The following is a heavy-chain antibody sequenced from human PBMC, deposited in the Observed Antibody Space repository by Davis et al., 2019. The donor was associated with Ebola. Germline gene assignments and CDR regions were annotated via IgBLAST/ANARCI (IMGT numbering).Heavy chain of an antibody. J-gene: IGHJ4*02. CDR3: ARGGGYYFVDY. CDR2: INHSGST. V-gene: IGHV4-61*01. CDR1: GGSVSSGSYY. D-gene: IGHD3-3*01. Sequence: PSETLSLTCTVSGGSVSSGSYYWSWIRQPPGKGLEWIGEINHSGSTNYNPSLKSRVTISVDTSKNQFSLKLSSVTAADTAVYYCARGGGYYFVDYWGQGTLVTVSS.